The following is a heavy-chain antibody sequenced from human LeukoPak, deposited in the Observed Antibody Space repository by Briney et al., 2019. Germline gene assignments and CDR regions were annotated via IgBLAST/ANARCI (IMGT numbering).Heavy chain of an antibody. V-gene: IGHV3-23*01. D-gene: IGHD3-9*01. Sequence: PGGSLTLSCAVSGITLSNYGMSWLRQAPGKGREWVAGISDRGGSTKYADSVKGRFTISRDNPKNTLILQMNSLRAEDTAVYFCAKRGVVIRVILIGFHKEAHYFESWGQGALVTVSS. CDR2: ISDRGGST. J-gene: IGHJ4*02. CDR3: AKRGVVIRVILIGFHKEAHYFES. CDR1: GITLSNYG.